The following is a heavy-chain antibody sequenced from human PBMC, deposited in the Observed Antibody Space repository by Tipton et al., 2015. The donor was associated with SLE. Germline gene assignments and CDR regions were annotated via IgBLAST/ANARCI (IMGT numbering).Heavy chain of an antibody. Sequence: TLSLTCTVSGGSLTHYYWNWIRQSPGKGLEWLGYIHYTGTPYYKPSLKSRIAMSVDTSSNQLSLRLTSLTPADTAVYYCARAIRFFDPWGQGTLVTVSS. CDR1: GGSLTHYY. CDR3: ARAIRFFDP. V-gene: IGHV4-59*01. D-gene: IGHD2-2*02. J-gene: IGHJ5*02. CDR2: IHYTGTP.